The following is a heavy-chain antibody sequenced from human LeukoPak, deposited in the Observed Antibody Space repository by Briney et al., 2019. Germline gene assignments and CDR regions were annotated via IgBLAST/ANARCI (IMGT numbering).Heavy chain of an antibody. D-gene: IGHD1-26*01. J-gene: IGHJ4*02. CDR2: IKSKTDGGTT. V-gene: IGHV3-15*01. CDR3: TTDEWELHFDC. CDR1: GFTFSNAW. Sequence: GGSPRLSCAASGFTFSNAWMSWVRQAPGKGLEWVGRIKSKTDGGTTDYAAPVKGRFTISRDDSKNTLYLQMNSLKTEDTAVYYCTTDEWELHFDCWGQGTLVTVSS.